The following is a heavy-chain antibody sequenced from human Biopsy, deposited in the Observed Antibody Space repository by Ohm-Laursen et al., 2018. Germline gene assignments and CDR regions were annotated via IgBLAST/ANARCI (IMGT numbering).Heavy chain of an antibody. CDR1: GYTFTSYD. CDR3: ARVFCTSTTCYGLLDN. V-gene: IGHV1-18*01. J-gene: IGHJ4*02. Sequence: ASVKVSCKASGYTFTSYDISWVRQAPGQGLEWMGWISPYNDKTSYPPRLQDRVTMTADTSTNTAHMELRSLRSDDTAVYYCARVFCTSTTCYGLLDNWGQGTVVTVSS. CDR2: ISPYNDKT. D-gene: IGHD2/OR15-2a*01.